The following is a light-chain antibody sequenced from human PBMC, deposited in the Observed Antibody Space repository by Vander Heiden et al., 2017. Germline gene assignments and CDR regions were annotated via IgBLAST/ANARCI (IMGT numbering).Light chain of an antibody. V-gene: IGKV1-39*01. Sequence: DIQLTQSPSSLSASVGDRVTITCRASQSISSYLNWYQQKPGKAPKRLIYAASSLQSGVPSRVSGSGSGTDFTLTISSLQPEEFATYYCQQSYSTPLTFGPGTKVDIK. CDR2: AAS. J-gene: IGKJ3*01. CDR3: QQSYSTPLT. CDR1: QSISSY.